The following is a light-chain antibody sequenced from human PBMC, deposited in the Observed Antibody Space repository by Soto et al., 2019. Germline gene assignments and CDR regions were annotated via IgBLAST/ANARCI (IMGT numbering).Light chain of an antibody. V-gene: IGKV3-20*01. J-gene: IGKJ2*01. Sequence: EIVLTQSPGTLSLSPGERATLSCRGSECLSSSYLVWYQQKPGQAPRLLIYAASRRATGIPDRFSGSGSATEYTLTINTLEPDDFAVYYCPQQGTFGQGTKLEIK. CDR3: PQQGT. CDR1: ECLSSSY. CDR2: AAS.